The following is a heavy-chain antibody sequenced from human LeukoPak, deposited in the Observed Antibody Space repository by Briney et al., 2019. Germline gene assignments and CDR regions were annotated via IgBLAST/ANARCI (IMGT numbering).Heavy chain of an antibody. CDR3: ARYRGYSFPLNWYFDL. Sequence: ASVKVSCKASGGTFSSYAISWVRQAPGQGLEWMGGIIPIFGTANYAQKFQGRVTITADESTSTAYMELSSLRSEDTAVYYCARYRGYSFPLNWYFDLWGRGTLVTVSS. D-gene: IGHD5-18*01. V-gene: IGHV1-69*13. CDR1: GGTFSSYA. J-gene: IGHJ2*01. CDR2: IIPIFGTA.